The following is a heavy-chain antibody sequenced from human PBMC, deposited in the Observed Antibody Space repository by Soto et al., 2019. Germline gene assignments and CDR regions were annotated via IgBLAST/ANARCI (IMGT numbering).Heavy chain of an antibody. Sequence: QVQLVESGGGVVQPGTSLRLSCAASGFTFSSYGMHWVRQAPGKGLEWVSVISFDGSYKYSADSVKGRFTISRDNSKYTLYLQMNSLRAEDTAVYYCASTTMTTNYYYYYGMDVWGQGTTVTVSS. D-gene: IGHD4-17*01. J-gene: IGHJ6*02. CDR2: ISFDGSYK. CDR1: GFTFSSYG. CDR3: ASTTMTTNYYYYYGMDV. V-gene: IGHV3-30*03.